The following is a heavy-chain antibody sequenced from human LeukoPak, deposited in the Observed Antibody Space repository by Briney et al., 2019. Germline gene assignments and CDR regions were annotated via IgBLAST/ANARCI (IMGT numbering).Heavy chain of an antibody. CDR3: AKDSSSSSWSYYYYYTDV. Sequence: GGSLRLSCAASGFTFSSYGMHWVRQAPGKGLEWVAFIRYDGSNKYYADSVKGRFTISRDNSKNTLYLQMNSLRAEDTAVYYCAKDSSSSSWSYYYYYTDVWGKGTTVTVSS. CDR2: IRYDGSNK. CDR1: GFTFSSYG. D-gene: IGHD6-13*01. V-gene: IGHV3-30*02. J-gene: IGHJ6*03.